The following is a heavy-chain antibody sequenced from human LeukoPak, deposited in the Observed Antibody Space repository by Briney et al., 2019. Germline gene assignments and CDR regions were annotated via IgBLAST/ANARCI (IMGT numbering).Heavy chain of an antibody. CDR3: ARSHCLYGDYVVRYYYYYMDV. J-gene: IGHJ6*03. V-gene: IGHV4-34*01. CDR2: INHSGST. D-gene: IGHD4-17*01. Sequence: TSETLSLTCAVYGGSYSGYYWSWIRQPPGKGLEWIGEINHSGSTNYNPSLKSRVTISVDTSKNQFSLKLSSVTAADTAVYYCARSHCLYGDYVVRYYYYYMDVWGKGTTVTISS. CDR1: GGSYSGYY.